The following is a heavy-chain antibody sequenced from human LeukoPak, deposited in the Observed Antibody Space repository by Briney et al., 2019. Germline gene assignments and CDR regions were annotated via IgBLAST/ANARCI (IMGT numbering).Heavy chain of an antibody. V-gene: IGHV1-69*05. CDR3: GRKAGDCGGGRCYSSEY. CDR2: IIPIFGTA. D-gene: IGHD2-15*01. Sequence: GASVKVPCKAFGGSFSSEAISWVRQAPGQGLEWMGGIIPIFGTANYAQKFQGRVTITTDESTSTAYMEESSLRSEDTAVYYCGRKAGDCGGGRCYSSEYWGQGTLVSVSS. J-gene: IGHJ4*02. CDR1: GGSFSSEA.